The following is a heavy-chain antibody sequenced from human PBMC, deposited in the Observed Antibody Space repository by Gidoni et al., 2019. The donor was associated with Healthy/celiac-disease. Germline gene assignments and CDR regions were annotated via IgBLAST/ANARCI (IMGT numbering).Heavy chain of an antibody. J-gene: IGHJ2*01. CDR3: ARFALLSGMTTVTTGRYWYFDL. Sequence: QLQLQESGPGLVKPSETLSLTCTVSGGSISSSSYYWGWIRQPPGKGLEWIGSIYYSGRTYYNPSLKSRVTISVDTPKNQFSLKLSSVTAADPAVYYCARFALLSGMTTVTTGRYWYFDLWGRGTLVTVSS. V-gene: IGHV4-39*01. D-gene: IGHD4-17*01. CDR1: GGSISSSSYY. CDR2: IYYSGRT.